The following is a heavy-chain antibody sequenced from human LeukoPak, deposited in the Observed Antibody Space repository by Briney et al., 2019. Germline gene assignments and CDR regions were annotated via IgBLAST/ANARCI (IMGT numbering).Heavy chain of an antibody. CDR1: GFTFSSYA. V-gene: IGHV3-23*01. D-gene: IGHD6-19*01. CDR2: ISGSGGST. J-gene: IGHJ4*02. Sequence: GGSLRLSCAASGFTFSSYAMSWVRQAPGKGLEWVSAISGSGGSTYYADSVKGRFTISRDNSKNTLYLQMNSLRAEDTAVYYCARSMYSSGWTLFDYWGQGTLVTVSS. CDR3: ARSMYSSGWTLFDY.